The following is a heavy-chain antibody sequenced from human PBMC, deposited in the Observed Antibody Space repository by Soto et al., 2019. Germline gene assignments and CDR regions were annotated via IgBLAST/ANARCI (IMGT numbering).Heavy chain of an antibody. Sequence: AVKFSCKASVGNFSSYAISWVRQAPGQGLEWMGGIIPIFGTANYAQKFQGRVTITADESTSTAYMELSSLRSEDTAVYYCARDAGGSSYYYGMDVWGQGTTVTVSS. D-gene: IGHD2-15*01. CDR1: VGNFSSYA. V-gene: IGHV1-69*13. CDR3: ARDAGGSSYYYGMDV. CDR2: IIPIFGTA. J-gene: IGHJ6*02.